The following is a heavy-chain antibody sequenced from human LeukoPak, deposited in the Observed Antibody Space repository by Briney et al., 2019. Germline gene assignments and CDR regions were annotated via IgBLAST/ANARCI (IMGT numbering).Heavy chain of an antibody. D-gene: IGHD3-9*01. CDR3: ARAGYDILTGYYQNWFDP. Sequence: PSETLSLTCTVSGGSISSSSYYWGWIRQPPGKGLEWIGSIYYSGSTYYNPSLKSRVTISVDTSKNQFSLKLSSVTAADTAVYYCARAGYDILTGYYQNWFDPWGQGTLVTVSS. CDR1: GGSISSSSYY. V-gene: IGHV4-39*07. CDR2: IYYSGST. J-gene: IGHJ5*02.